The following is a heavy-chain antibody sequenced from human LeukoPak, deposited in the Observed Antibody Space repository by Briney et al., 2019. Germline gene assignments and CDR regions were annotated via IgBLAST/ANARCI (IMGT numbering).Heavy chain of an antibody. CDR1: GGSISSYY. Sequence: PSETLSLTCTVSGGSISSYYWSWIRQPPGKGLEWIGYIYYSGSTNYNPSLKSRVTISIDTSKNQFSLKLSSVTAAGTALYYCAREPGYGDPFDYWGQGTLVTVSS. V-gene: IGHV4-59*01. D-gene: IGHD4-17*01. CDR3: AREPGYGDPFDY. CDR2: IYYSGST. J-gene: IGHJ4*02.